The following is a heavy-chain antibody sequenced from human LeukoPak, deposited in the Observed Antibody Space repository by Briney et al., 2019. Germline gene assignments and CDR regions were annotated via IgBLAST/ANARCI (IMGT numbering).Heavy chain of an antibody. Sequence: GGSLRLSCAASGFTFSRFGMHWVRQAPGKGLEWVAVISYDGSNKYYADSVKGRFTISRDNSENTLYLQMNSLGGEDTAVYYCAGYGDYGGVYWGQGTLVTVSS. CDR1: GFTFSRFG. D-gene: IGHD4-17*01. V-gene: IGHV3-30*03. J-gene: IGHJ4*02. CDR2: ISYDGSNK. CDR3: AGYGDYGGVY.